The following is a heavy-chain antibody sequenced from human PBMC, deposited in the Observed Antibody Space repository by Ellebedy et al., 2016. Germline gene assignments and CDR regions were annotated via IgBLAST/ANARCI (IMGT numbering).Heavy chain of an antibody. CDR2: IIPILGIA. J-gene: IGHJ4*02. D-gene: IGHD6-19*01. Sequence: SVKVSXKASGGTFSSYAISWVRQAPGQGLEWMGRIIPILGIANYAQKFQGRVTMTRDTSTSTVYMELSSLRSENTAVYYCATGLTYSSGWYYYWGQGTLVTVSS. CDR1: GGTFSSYA. CDR3: ATGLTYSSGWYYY. V-gene: IGHV1-69*04.